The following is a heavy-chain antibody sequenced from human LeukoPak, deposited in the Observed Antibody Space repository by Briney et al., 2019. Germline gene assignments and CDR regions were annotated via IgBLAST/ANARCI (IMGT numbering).Heavy chain of an antibody. Sequence: AETLSLTCTVSGGSVSNHYWGWVRQPPGKGLEWVGHIYDSVRTTYNPSLQSRFTMSVDPSMTQFSLNLSSVTAADTAVYYCARGRVGGPKAPFDYWGQGTLVTVSS. V-gene: IGHV4-59*02. CDR1: GGSVSNHY. CDR2: IYDSVRT. CDR3: ARGRVGGPKAPFDY. D-gene: IGHD3-16*01. J-gene: IGHJ4*02.